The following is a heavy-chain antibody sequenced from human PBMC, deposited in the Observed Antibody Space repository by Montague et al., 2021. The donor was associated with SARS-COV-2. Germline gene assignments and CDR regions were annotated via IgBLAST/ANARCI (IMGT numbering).Heavy chain of an antibody. CDR2: VTTSGTT. CDR1: GGSITGFS. CDR3: ARTPTRPLSLDS. J-gene: IGHJ4*02. V-gene: IGHV4-4*07. Sequence: SETLSLTCAVSGGSITGFSWSWVRQPAGKGLEWIGRVTTSGTTNXSPSLRSRVTMSVDTSKNQLSLNLNSVTAADTAIYYCARTPTRPLSLDSWGQGTLVTVSS. D-gene: IGHD6-6*01.